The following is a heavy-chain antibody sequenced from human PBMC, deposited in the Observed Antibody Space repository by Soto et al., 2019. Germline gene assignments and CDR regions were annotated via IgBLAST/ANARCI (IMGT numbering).Heavy chain of an antibody. V-gene: IGHV4-59*01. J-gene: IGHJ4*02. CDR2: IYYSGST. CDR3: ARDPLPAY. CDR1: GGSISSSY. Sequence: SETLSLTCSVSGGSISSSYWSWIRQPPGKGLEWIGYIYYSGSTNYNPSLKSRVTISMDTSKNQFSLKLNSVTAADTAVYYCARDPLPAYWGQGTLVTVSS.